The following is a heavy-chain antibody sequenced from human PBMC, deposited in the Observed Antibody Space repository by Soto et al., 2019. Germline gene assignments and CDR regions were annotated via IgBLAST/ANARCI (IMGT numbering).Heavy chain of an antibody. CDR2: INHSGST. CDR3: ASARHIGP. J-gene: IGHJ5*02. CDR1: GGSFSGYY. Sequence: SETLSLTCAVYGGSFSGYYWSWIRQPPGKGLEWIGEINHSGSTNYNPSLKSRVTISVDTSKNHFSLKLSSVTAEDTAVYYCASARHIGPWGQGTLVTVSS. V-gene: IGHV4-34*01. D-gene: IGHD2-21*01.